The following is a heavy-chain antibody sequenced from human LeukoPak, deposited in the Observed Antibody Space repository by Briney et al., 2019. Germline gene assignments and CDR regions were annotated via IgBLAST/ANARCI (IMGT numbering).Heavy chain of an antibody. J-gene: IGHJ4*02. D-gene: IGHD2-2*01. V-gene: IGHV3-23*01. CDR2: ISGRGGST. CDR1: GFTLSSYA. Sequence: GGSLRLSCAASGFTLSSYAMSWVRQAPGKGLEWVSAISGRGGSTYYADSVKGRFTISRDNSKKTLYLQMNSLRAEDTAVYYCAKTVVPAAIEYYFDYWGQGTLVTVSS. CDR3: AKTVVPAAIEYYFDY.